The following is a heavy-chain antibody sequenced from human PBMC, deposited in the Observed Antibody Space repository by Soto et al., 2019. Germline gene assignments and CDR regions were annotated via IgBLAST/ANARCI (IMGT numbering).Heavy chain of an antibody. J-gene: IGHJ4*02. CDR2: ISSSSSTI. V-gene: IGHV3-48*02. D-gene: IGHD5-18*01. CDR1: GLTFTSYS. CDR3: ARDRGYTYGFDF. Sequence: EVQLVESGGGLVQPGGSLRLSCAASGLTFTSYSMNWVRQAPGKGLEWVSFISSSSSTIYYADSVKGRFTISRDNAKNSLYVQMNSLRDEDTAVYYCARDRGYTYGFDFWGQGALVTVSS.